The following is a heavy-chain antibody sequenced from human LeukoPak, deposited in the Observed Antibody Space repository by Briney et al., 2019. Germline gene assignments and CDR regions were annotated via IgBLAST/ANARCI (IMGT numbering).Heavy chain of an antibody. CDR2: IYTSGST. D-gene: IGHD3-22*01. V-gene: IGHV4-4*07. Sequence: YPSETLSLTCTVSGGSISSYYWSWIRQPAGKGLEWIRRIYTSGSTNYNPALESRVTMSVDTSKNQFSLKLRSVTAADTAVYYCARVALYDSSGHNYFDYWGQGTLVTVSS. CDR1: GGSISSYY. CDR3: ARVALYDSSGHNYFDY. J-gene: IGHJ4*02.